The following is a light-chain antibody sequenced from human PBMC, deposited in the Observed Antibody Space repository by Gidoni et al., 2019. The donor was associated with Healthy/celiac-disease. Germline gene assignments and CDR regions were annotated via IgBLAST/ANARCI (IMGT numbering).Light chain of an antibody. CDR1: QSISSY. J-gene: IGKJ1*01. V-gene: IGKV1-39*01. CDR2: AAS. Sequence: DIQMTQSPSSLSASVGDRVTITCRASQSISSYFNWYQQKPGQAPKLLIYAASSLQSGVPSRFRGSGSGTDFTLTISSLQPEDFATYYCQQSYSTPVTFGQWTKVEIK. CDR3: QQSYSTPVT.